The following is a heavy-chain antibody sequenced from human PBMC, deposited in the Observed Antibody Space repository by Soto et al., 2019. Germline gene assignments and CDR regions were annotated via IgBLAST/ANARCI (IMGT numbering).Heavy chain of an antibody. CDR2: INHSGST. D-gene: IGHD3-10*01. CDR1: GGSFSGYY. Sequence: QVQLQQWGAGLLKPSETLSLTCAVYGGSFSGYYWSWIRQPPGKGLEWIGEINHSGSTNYNPSLKSRVTISVXTXKXKFSLKLSSVTAADTAVYYCARGGTGSYYKRGAFDYWGQGTLVTVSS. CDR3: ARGGTGSYYKRGAFDY. J-gene: IGHJ4*02. V-gene: IGHV4-34*01.